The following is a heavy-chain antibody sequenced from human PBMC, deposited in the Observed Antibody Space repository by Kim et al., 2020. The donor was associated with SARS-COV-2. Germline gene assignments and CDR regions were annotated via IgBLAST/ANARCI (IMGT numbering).Heavy chain of an antibody. Sequence: SETLSLTCAVYGGSFSGYYWSWIRQPPGKGLEWIGEINHSGSTNYNPSLKSRVTISVDTSKNQFSLKLSSVTAADTAVYYCARGNYDFWSGYITDGYYY. D-gene: IGHD3-3*01. CDR3: ARGNYDFWSGYITDGYYY. CDR1: GGSFSGYY. V-gene: IGHV4-34*01. CDR2: INHSGST. J-gene: IGHJ6*01.